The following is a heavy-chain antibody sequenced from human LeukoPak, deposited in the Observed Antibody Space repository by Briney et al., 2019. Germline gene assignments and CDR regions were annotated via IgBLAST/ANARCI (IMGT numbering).Heavy chain of an antibody. CDR2: IRYDGSNK. CDR1: GFTFSSYG. CDR3: AKASYYDSSGYYYNYYYYYMDV. J-gene: IGHJ6*03. D-gene: IGHD3-22*01. V-gene: IGHV3-30*02. Sequence: GGSLRLSCAASGFTFSSYGIHWVRQAPGKGLEWVAFIRYDGSNKYYADSVKGRFTISRDNSKNTLYLQMNSLRAEDTAVYYCAKASYYDSSGYYYNYYYYYMDVWGKGTSVTVSS.